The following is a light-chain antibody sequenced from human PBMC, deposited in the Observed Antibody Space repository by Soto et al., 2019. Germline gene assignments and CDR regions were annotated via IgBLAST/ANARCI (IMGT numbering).Light chain of an antibody. Sequence: QSVLTQPPSVSGAAGQRVTISCTGSSSNIGAGYDVHWYQQLPGTAPKLLINVNRNRPAGVPYRSAGSKSGTSASLAITGLQAEDEADYDCQSYDNSLSGVVFGGGTKLTVL. CDR1: SSNIGAGYD. V-gene: IGLV1-40*01. J-gene: IGLJ2*01. CDR3: QSYDNSLSGVV. CDR2: VNR.